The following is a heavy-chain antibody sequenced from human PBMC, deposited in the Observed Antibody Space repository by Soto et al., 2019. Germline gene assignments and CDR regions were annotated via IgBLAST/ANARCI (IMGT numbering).Heavy chain of an antibody. CDR1: GFTFSSYG. J-gene: IGHJ6*02. D-gene: IGHD2-8*01. CDR3: AKDQGCTNGFFYWGPYYYYGMYV. CDR2: ISYDGSNK. V-gene: IGHV3-30*18. Sequence: GSLRLSCAASGFTFSSYGMHWVRQAPGKGLEWVAVISYDGSNKYYADSVKGRFTISRDNSKNTLYLQMNSLRAEDTAVYYCAKDQGCTNGFFYWGPYYYYGMYVWGQGSSVPVS.